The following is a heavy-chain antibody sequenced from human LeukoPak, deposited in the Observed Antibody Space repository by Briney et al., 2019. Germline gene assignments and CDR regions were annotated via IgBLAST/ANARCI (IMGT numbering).Heavy chain of an antibody. V-gene: IGHV4-34*12. CDR1: GGSFSDYY. CDR3: TGSSRSTRYYFDY. Sequence: PSETLSLTCAVHGGSFSDYYWSWIRQPPGKGLEWIGEIFHRGNPNYNPSLKSRVAISVDTSENQFSLNLSSVAATDSAVYFCTGSSRSTRYYFDYRGQGILVTVSS. J-gene: IGHJ4*02. CDR2: IFHRGNP. D-gene: IGHD6-6*01.